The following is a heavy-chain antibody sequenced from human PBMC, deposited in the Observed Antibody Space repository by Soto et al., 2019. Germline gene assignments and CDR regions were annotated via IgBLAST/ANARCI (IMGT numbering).Heavy chain of an antibody. CDR3: ARVSNAYGGNGAFDY. J-gene: IGHJ4*02. CDR2: IHYSRSA. CDR1: GVSISNYY. V-gene: IGHV4-59*01. Sequence: SETLSLTCTVSGVSISNYYWNWIRQPPGQGMEWIGYIHYSRSAKYNPSLKSRVSVSVDTSKNTFSLNMKSVTAADTAAYYRARVSNAYGGNGAFDYWGPGTLVTVSS. D-gene: IGHD4-17*01.